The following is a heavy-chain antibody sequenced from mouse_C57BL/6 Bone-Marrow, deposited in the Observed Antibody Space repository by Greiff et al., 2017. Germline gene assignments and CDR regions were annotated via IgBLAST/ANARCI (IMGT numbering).Heavy chain of an antibody. CDR2: IYPRSGTT. J-gene: IGHJ3*01. CDR3: ARAGLRRGFAY. V-gene: IGHV1-81*01. D-gene: IGHD2-4*01. CDR1: GYTFTRYG. Sequence: VQLPQSGAELARPGASVKLSCKASGYTFTRYGISWVKQRTGQGLEWIGEIYPRSGTTYYNEKFKGKATLTADKSSSTAYMELRSLTSEDSAVYFCARAGLRRGFAYWGQGTLVTVSA.